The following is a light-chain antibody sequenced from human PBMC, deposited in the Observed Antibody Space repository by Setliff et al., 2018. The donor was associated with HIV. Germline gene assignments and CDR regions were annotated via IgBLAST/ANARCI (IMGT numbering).Light chain of an antibody. CDR2: DVK. J-gene: IGLJ1*01. CDR1: SSDVGGYNY. V-gene: IGLV2-23*02. Sequence: QSALTQPASVSGSPGQSITLSCTGTSSDVGGYNYVSWNQQHPDKAPKLMIYDVKNRPSGVSDRFSGSKSGNTASLTISGLQAEDEADYYCCSYAGSGPVFGAGTKVTVL. CDR3: CSYAGSGPV.